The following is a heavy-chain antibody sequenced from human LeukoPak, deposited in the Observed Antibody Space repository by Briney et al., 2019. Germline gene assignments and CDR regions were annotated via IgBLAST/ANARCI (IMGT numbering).Heavy chain of an antibody. Sequence: SETLSLTCTVSGGSINNYYWSWIRQPAGKGLEWIGLIYSSGSTSYNPSLKSRVTMSVDTSKKQFSLRLSSVTAADTAVYYCARDLSGDYDILTGYQGPGPVWGKGTTVTISS. J-gene: IGHJ6*04. V-gene: IGHV4-4*07. CDR3: ARDLSGDYDILTGYQGPGPV. CDR2: IYSSGST. D-gene: IGHD3-9*01. CDR1: GGSINNYY.